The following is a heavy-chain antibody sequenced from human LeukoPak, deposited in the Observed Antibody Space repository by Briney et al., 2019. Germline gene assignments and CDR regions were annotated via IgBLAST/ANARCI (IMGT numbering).Heavy chain of an antibody. D-gene: IGHD5-12*01. Sequence: GESLKISCKGSGYSFINYWIGWVRQMPGKGLEWMGIIYPGDSDTRYSPSFQGQVTISADKSISTAYLQWSSLKASDTAMYYCARLGYSGYDYRNNWFDPWGQGTLVIVSS. J-gene: IGHJ5*02. CDR1: GYSFINYW. V-gene: IGHV5-51*01. CDR2: IYPGDSDT. CDR3: ARLGYSGYDYRNNWFDP.